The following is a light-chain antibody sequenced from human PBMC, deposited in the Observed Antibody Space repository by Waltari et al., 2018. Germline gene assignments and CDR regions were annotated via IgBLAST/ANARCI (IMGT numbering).Light chain of an antibody. V-gene: IGLV2-23*02. CDR1: TSDVGSYDL. CDR3: CSYAGRGTYV. J-gene: IGLJ1*01. Sequence: QSALTQPASVSGTPGQSITISCRGTTSDVGSYDLVSWYQQPPGEAPKLLICEVFKRPPDTSSRFSGAKSGSTASLTISGLQPEDEADYYCCSYAGRGTYVFGSGTKVTVL. CDR2: EVF.